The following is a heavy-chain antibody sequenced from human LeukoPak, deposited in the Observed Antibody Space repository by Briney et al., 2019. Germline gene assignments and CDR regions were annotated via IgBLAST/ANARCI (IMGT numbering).Heavy chain of an antibody. CDR2: VHQSGVT. Sequence: SGTLSLTCAVSGGFISNINWWSWVRQPPGRGLEWIGEVHQSGVTNYNPSLKSRVTISLDKSNNQFSLKLNSVTAADTAVYFCAENGPWSLKYWGQGTLVTVSS. CDR1: GGFISNINW. D-gene: IGHD2-15*01. CDR3: AENGPWSLKY. J-gene: IGHJ4*02. V-gene: IGHV4-4*02.